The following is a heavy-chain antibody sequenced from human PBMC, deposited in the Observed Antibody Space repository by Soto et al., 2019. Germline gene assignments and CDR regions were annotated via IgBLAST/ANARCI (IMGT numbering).Heavy chain of an antibody. CDR3: AREDSIIIPAVSDF. CDR2: VSKSDYT. D-gene: IGHD3-22*01. Sequence: GGSLRLSCSVSGFTFNNYGINWVRQAPGRGLEWVSSVSKSDYTYYSNSVKGRFTISRDNAKNSVSLQMNSLRVEDTAVYYCAREDSIIIPAVSDFWGQGTLVTVSS. V-gene: IGHV3-21*01. CDR1: GFTFNNYG. J-gene: IGHJ4*02.